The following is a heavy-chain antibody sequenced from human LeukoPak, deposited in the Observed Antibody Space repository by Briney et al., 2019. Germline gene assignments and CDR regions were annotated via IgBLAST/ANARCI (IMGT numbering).Heavy chain of an antibody. D-gene: IGHD1-14*01. Sequence: ASVKVSCKASGYTFTSYGISWVRQAPGQGLEWMGIINPSGGSTSYAQKFQGRVTMTRDTSTSTVYMELSSLRSEDTAVYYCARDYRGGYDYWGQGTLVTVSS. CDR3: ARDYRGGYDY. V-gene: IGHV1-46*01. J-gene: IGHJ4*02. CDR2: INPSGGST. CDR1: GYTFTSYG.